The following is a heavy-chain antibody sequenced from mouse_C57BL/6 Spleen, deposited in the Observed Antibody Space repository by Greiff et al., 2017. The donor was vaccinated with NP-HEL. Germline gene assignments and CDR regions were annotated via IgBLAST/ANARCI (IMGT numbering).Heavy chain of an antibody. J-gene: IGHJ2*01. D-gene: IGHD4-1*02. CDR1: GFTFSSYG. Sequence: EVKLMESGGDLVKPGGSLKLSCAASGFTFSSYGMSWVRQTPDKRLEWVATISSGGSYTYYPDSVKGRFTISRDNAKNTLYLQMSSLKSEDTAMYYCASSTGSGYFDYWGQGTTLTVSS. V-gene: IGHV5-6*01. CDR2: ISSGGSYT. CDR3: ASSTGSGYFDY.